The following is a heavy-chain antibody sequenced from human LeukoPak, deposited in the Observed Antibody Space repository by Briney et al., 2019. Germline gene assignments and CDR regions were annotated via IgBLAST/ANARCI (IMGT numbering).Heavy chain of an antibody. Sequence: PGGSLRLSCAASGFTFSNAWMSWVRQAPGKGLEWVGRIKSKTDGGTTDYAAPVKGRFTISRDDSKNTLYLQMNSLKTEDTAVYYCTTDEWGITGTPSEALDYWGQGTLVTVSS. CDR2: IKSKTDGGTT. V-gene: IGHV3-15*01. CDR1: GFTFSNAW. D-gene: IGHD1-7*01. J-gene: IGHJ4*02. CDR3: TTDEWGITGTPSEALDY.